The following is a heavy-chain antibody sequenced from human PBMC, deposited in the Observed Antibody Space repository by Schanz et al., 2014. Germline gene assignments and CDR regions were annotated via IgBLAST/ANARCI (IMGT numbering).Heavy chain of an antibody. V-gene: IGHV1-24*01. CDR3: ATNSPFRMVRGSNAFDA. CDR2: FDVEDGET. D-gene: IGHD3-10*01. Sequence: QVQLLQSGSEVKKPGASVKVSCEISGYTVSALAMHWVRQAPGKGLEWLGGFDVEDGETIYAQKFQGRVTMTEDTSTETACMELSGLRSGDTAVYYCATNSPFRMVRGSNAFDAWGRGTMVTVSS. J-gene: IGHJ3*01. CDR1: GYTVSALA.